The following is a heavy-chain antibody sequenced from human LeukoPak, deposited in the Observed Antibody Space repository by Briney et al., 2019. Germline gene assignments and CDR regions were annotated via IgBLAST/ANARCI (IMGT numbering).Heavy chain of an antibody. CDR3: AREEYGNFDY. Sequence: GGSLRLSCAASGFTFTSYEMNWVRQAPGKGLEWVSYISSSGSTIYYADPVKGRFAISRDNAKNSLYLQMNSLRAEDTAVYYCAREEYGNFDYWGQGTLVTVSS. V-gene: IGHV3-48*03. CDR1: GFTFTSYE. D-gene: IGHD2-2*01. CDR2: ISSSGSTI. J-gene: IGHJ4*02.